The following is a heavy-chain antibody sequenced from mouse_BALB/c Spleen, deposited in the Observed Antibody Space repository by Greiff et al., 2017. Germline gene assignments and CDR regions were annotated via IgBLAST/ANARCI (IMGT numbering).Heavy chain of an antibody. J-gene: IGHJ3*01. CDR1: GFSLTNSG. CDR2: IWGDGST. D-gene: IGHD3-2*01. Sequence: QVQLVESGPGLVAPSQSLSITCTVSGFSLTNSGVHWVRQSPGKGLEWLGVIWGDGSTNYNSAFKSRLSISKDNSKSQVFLKMNSLQTDDTARYYCAKPEDSSGFAYWGQGTLVTVSA. CDR3: AKPEDSSGFAY. V-gene: IGHV2-6-6*01.